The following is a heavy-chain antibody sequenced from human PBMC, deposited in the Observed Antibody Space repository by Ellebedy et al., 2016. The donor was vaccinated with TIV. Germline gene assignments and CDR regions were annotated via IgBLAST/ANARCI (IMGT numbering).Heavy chain of an antibody. CDR2: ISWNSGSI. V-gene: IGHV3-9*01. CDR1: GFTFDDYA. CDR3: AKDIHYYGSGVDY. D-gene: IGHD3-10*01. Sequence: SLKISXAASGFTFDDYAMHWVRQAPGKGLEWVSGISWNSGSIGYADSVKGRFTISRDNAKNSLYLQMNSLRAEDTALYYCAKDIHYYGSGVDYWGQGTLVTVSS. J-gene: IGHJ4*02.